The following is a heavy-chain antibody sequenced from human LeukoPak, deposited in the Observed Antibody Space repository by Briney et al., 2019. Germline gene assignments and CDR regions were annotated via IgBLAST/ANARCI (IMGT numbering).Heavy chain of an antibody. CDR1: GFTLSSFT. V-gene: IGHV3-30-3*01. J-gene: IGHJ6*02. CDR2: ISHDGSTK. Sequence: GGSLRLSCAASGFTLSSFTMHWVRQAPGKGLEWVAIISHDGSTKYYADSVKGRFTISRDKSKHTLYLQMNSLRAEGTAVYHCARDMSSDWDYYYYYGMDVWGQGTTVTVSS. CDR3: ARDMSSDWDYYYYYGMDV. D-gene: IGHD6-19*01.